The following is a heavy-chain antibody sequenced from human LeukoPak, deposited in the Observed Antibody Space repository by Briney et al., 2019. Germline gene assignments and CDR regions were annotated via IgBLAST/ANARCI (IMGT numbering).Heavy chain of an antibody. Sequence: GGSLRLSCAAYGFTFSSYWMSWVRQAPGKGLEWVANIKQDGSEKYYVDSVKGRFTISRDNAKNSLYLQMNSLRAEDTAVYYCARVDGNTAPWFDPWGQGTLVTVSS. CDR3: ARVDGNTAPWFDP. D-gene: IGHD5-18*01. CDR1: GFTFSSYW. V-gene: IGHV3-7*01. CDR2: IKQDGSEK. J-gene: IGHJ5*02.